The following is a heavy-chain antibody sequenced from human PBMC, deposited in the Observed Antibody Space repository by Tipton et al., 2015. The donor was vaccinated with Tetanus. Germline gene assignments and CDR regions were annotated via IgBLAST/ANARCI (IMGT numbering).Heavy chain of an antibody. CDR3: ARDRGDYIYYGMDV. V-gene: IGHV1-2*02. J-gene: IGHJ6*02. D-gene: IGHD3-22*01. CDR1: GYTFTGYY. CDR2: IDPNSGGT. Sequence: QLVQSGAEVKKPGASVKVSCKASGYTFTGYYIYWVRQAPGQGLEWMGWIDPNSGGTVYAQKFQGRVTMTRDTSISTAYMELRSLRSDDTAGYYCARDRGDYIYYGMDVGGPGTTVTVS.